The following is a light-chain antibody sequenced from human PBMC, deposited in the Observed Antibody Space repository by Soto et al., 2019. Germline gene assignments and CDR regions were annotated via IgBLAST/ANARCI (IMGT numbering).Light chain of an antibody. Sequence: QSVLTQAPSASGTHGLWVTISCSGSSSNIGSNTVSWYQQVPGTAPKLLIYSNDQRPSVVPDRFSGSKSGTSASLAIGGLQSEDEADYYCAAWDDSLNGWVFGGGTKLTVL. CDR2: SND. J-gene: IGLJ3*02. CDR3: AAWDDSLNGWV. V-gene: IGLV1-44*01. CDR1: SSNIGSNT.